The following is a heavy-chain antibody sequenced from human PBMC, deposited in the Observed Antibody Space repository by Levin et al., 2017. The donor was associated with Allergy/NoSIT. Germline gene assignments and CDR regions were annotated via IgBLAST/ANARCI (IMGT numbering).Heavy chain of an antibody. CDR3: TRDDFRPGPYFDY. V-gene: IGHV3-49*03. CDR2: IRSKAYGGTT. D-gene: IGHD3-3*01. Sequence: GGSLRLSCTASGFTFGDYAMSWFRQAPGKGLEWVSFIRSKAYGGTTEYAASVKGRFTISRDDSKGIAYLQMNSLKTEDTAVYYCTRDDFRPGPYFDYWGQGTLITVSS. J-gene: IGHJ4*02. CDR1: GFTFGDYA.